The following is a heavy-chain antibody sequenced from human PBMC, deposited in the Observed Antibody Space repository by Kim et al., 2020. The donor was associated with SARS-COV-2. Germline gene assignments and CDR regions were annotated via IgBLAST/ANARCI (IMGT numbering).Heavy chain of an antibody. D-gene: IGHD3-10*01. CDR3: ARSGMGGPPGNFGY. Sequence: ADSVKGRFTISRDNSKNTLYLQMNSLRAEDTAVYYCARSGMGGPPGNFGYWGQGTLVTVSS. V-gene: IGHV3-53*01. J-gene: IGHJ4*02.